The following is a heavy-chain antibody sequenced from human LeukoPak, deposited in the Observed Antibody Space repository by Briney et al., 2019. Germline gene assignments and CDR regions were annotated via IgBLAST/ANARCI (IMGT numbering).Heavy chain of an antibody. D-gene: IGHD2-2*01. CDR3: ARALSNSGSTYYYYMDV. CDR1: GFTVSTNY. CDR2: IYDGGTT. J-gene: IGHJ6*03. V-gene: IGHV3-53*01. Sequence: GGSLRLSCAASGFTVSTNYMSWVRQASGKGLEWVSVIYDGGTTYYADSVRGRFTISRDNSKNTLYLQMNSLRADDTALYYCARALSNSGSTYYYYMDVWGKGTTVTVSS.